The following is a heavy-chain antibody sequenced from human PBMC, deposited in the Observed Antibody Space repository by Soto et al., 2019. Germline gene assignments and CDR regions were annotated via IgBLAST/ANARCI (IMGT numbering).Heavy chain of an antibody. V-gene: IGHV4-34*01. J-gene: IGHJ4*02. D-gene: IGHD2-2*01. CDR3: ARGRYCSSTSCSYPSFDY. CDR2: INHSGST. Sequence: SETLSLTCAVYGGSFSGYYWSWIRQPPGKGLEWIGEINHSGSTNYNPSLKSRVTISVDTSKNQFSLKLSSATAADTAVYYCARGRYCSSTSCSYPSFDYWGQGTLVT. CDR1: GGSFSGYY.